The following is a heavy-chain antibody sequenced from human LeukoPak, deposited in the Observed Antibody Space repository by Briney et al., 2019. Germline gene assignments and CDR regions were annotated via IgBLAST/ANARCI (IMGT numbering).Heavy chain of an antibody. Sequence: GGSLRPSCAASGFTFSSYAMSWVRQAPGKGLEWVSAISGSGGSTYYADSVKGRFTISRDNSKNTLYLQMNSLRAEDTAVYYCAKGAVVVVAATFGLDYWGQGTLVTVSS. J-gene: IGHJ4*02. CDR2: ISGSGGST. CDR1: GFTFSSYA. V-gene: IGHV3-23*01. CDR3: AKGAVVVVAATFGLDY. D-gene: IGHD2-15*01.